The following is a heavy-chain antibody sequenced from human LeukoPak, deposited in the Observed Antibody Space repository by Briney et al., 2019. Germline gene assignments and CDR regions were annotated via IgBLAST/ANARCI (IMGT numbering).Heavy chain of an antibody. V-gene: IGHV4-30-4*07. Sequence: SETLSLTCAVSGGSISSGGYSWSWIRQPPGKGLEWIGYIYYSGSTYYNPSLKSRVTISVDTSKNQFSLKLSSVTAADTAVYYCARGRNWFDPWGQGTLVTVSS. CDR2: IYYSGST. CDR1: GGSISSGGYS. CDR3: ARGRNWFDP. J-gene: IGHJ5*02.